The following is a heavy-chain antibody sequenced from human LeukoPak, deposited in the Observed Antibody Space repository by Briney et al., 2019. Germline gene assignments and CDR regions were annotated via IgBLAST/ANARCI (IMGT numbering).Heavy chain of an antibody. CDR1: GFTFSSYA. J-gene: IGHJ4*02. CDR3: ASTCGGDRPFFDY. V-gene: IGHV3-30*04. Sequence: PGRSLRLSCAASGFTFSSYAMHWVRQAPGKGLEWVAVISYDGSNKYYADSVKGRFTISRDNSKSTLYLQMNSLRAEDTAVYYCASTCGGDRPFFDYWAQGTRVTVSS. CDR2: ISYDGSNK. D-gene: IGHD2-21*02.